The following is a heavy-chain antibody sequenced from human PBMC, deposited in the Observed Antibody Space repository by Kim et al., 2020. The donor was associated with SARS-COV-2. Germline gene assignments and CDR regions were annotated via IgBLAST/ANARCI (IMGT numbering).Heavy chain of an antibody. V-gene: IGHV3-53*01. CDR1: GFTVSSNY. CDR3: ASQYNWNDSYYYYGMDV. Sequence: GGSLRLSCAASGFTVSSNYMSWVRQAPGKGLEWVSVIYSGGSTYYADSVKGRFTISRDNSKNTLYLQMNSLRAEDTAVYYCASQYNWNDSYYYYGMDVWGQGTTVTVSS. CDR2: IYSGGST. D-gene: IGHD1-1*01. J-gene: IGHJ6*02.